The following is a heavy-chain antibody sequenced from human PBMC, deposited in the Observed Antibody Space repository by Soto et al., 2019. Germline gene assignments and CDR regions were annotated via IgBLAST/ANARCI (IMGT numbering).Heavy chain of an antibody. D-gene: IGHD3-10*01. V-gene: IGHV3-23*01. CDR2: ISGSGGST. CDR1: GFTFSNYA. J-gene: IGHJ6*02. CDR3: AKGERGKDYNYGLDV. Sequence: PGGSLRLSCAASGFTFSNYAMNWVRQAPGKGLEWVSFISGSGGSTYYADSVKGRFTISRDNSKNTLYLQMNSLRDEDTAVYYCAKGERGKDYNYGLDVSGQGTTVTVSS.